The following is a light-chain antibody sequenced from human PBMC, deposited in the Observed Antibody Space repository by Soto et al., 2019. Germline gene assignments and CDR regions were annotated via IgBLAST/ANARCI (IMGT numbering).Light chain of an antibody. CDR2: GAS. CDR1: QSVSSSY. Sequence: EIVLTQSPGTLSLSPGERATLSCRASQSVSSSYLAWYQQKPGQAPRLLIYGASSRATGIPDRFSGSGSGTYFTFTISRLEPEDVSVYYCLQYGSSPGTFGQGTKVEIE. V-gene: IGKV3-20*01. J-gene: IGKJ1*01. CDR3: LQYGSSPGT.